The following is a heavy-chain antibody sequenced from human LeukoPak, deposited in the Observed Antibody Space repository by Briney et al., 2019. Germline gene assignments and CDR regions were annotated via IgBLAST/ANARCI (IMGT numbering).Heavy chain of an antibody. D-gene: IGHD5-24*01. CDR3: ARYNFFGGTPFDC. CDR2: ISWNSGSI. V-gene: IGHV3-9*01. J-gene: IGHJ4*02. CDR1: GFTFDDYA. Sequence: GGSLRLSCAASGFTFDDYAKHWVRQAPGKGLEWVSGISWNSGSIGYADSVKGRFTISRDNSKNTLYLQMNSLRAEDTAVYYCARYNFFGGTPFDCWGQGTLVTVSS.